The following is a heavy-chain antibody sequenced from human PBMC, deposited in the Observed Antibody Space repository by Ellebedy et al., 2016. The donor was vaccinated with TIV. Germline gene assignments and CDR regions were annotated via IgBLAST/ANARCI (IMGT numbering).Heavy chain of an antibody. CDR3: TTNPGVWGDF. V-gene: IGHV3-15*07. D-gene: IGHD2-8*01. CDR1: GLTFSEAW. CDR2: IKSNANGGTA. Sequence: GESLKISCAASGLTFSEAWMNWVRQAPGKGLEWVGHIKSNANGGTADYAAPVKGRFTISSDDSKDTLYLQMDSLRTEDTAVYYRTTNPGVWGDFWGQGTQVTVSS. J-gene: IGHJ4*02.